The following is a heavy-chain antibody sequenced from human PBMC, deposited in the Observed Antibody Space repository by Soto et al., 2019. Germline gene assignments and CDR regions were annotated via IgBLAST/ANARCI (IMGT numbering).Heavy chain of an antibody. CDR3: ARANGPVDWAYLDY. Sequence: SETLSLTCTVSGGSINSGGVYWSWIRQHPEKGPEWIGYFYYSGNTFYNPSLKSRIAISIDTSKNQFSLKLSSVTAADTAVYYCARANGPVDWAYLDYWGQGALVTVSS. CDR1: GGSINSGGVY. J-gene: IGHJ4*02. V-gene: IGHV4-31*03. CDR2: FYYSGNT. D-gene: IGHD3-9*01.